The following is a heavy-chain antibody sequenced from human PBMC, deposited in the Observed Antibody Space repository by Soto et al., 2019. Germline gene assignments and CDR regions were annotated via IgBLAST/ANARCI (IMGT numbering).Heavy chain of an antibody. J-gene: IGHJ4*02. CDR1: GFSSDSYW. CDR3: AWGNGWVFDY. CDR2: IKLDGSEE. V-gene: IGHV3-7*04. D-gene: IGHD6-19*01. Sequence: EVHVVESGGGLVQPGGSLRLSCLASGFSSDSYWIHWVRQAPGKGLEWVANIKLDGSEEYYVDSVKDRFTISRDNAKNSVYLQMYSLATDDTAVYYCAWGNGWVFDYWGQGTLVTVSA.